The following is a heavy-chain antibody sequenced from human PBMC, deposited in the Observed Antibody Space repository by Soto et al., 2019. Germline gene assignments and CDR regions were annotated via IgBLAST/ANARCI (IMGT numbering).Heavy chain of an antibody. CDR1: GFTFSSYE. V-gene: IGHV3-48*03. Sequence: AGGSLRLSCAASGFTFSSYEMNWVRQAPGKGLEWVSYISSSGSTIYYADSVKGRFTISRDNAKNSLYLQMNSLRAEDTAVYYCARERTGYCGSTSCYTPYYYGMDVWGQGTTVTVSS. CDR2: ISSSGSTI. CDR3: ARERTGYCGSTSCYTPYYYGMDV. D-gene: IGHD2-2*02. J-gene: IGHJ6*02.